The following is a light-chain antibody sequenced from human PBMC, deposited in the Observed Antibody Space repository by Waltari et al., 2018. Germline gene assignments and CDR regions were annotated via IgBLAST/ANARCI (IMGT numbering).Light chain of an antibody. V-gene: IGLV2-14*01. CDR1: SSDVGGYNS. CDR2: EVS. J-gene: IGLJ1*01. CDR3: SSYTSSSTLLYV. Sequence: QSALTQPASVSGSPGQSITISCTGTSSDVGGYNSVSWYQQHPGKAPQLMIYEVSNRPSWVSNRFSCSKSGNTASLTISGLQAEDEADDDCSSYTSSSTLLYVVGTGTKVTVL.